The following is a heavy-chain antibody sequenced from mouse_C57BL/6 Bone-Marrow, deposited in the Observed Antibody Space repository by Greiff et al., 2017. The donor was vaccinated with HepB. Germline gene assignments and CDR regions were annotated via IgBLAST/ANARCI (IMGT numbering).Heavy chain of an antibody. CDR1: GYSITSGYY. V-gene: IGHV3-6*01. Sequence: EVKVEESGPGLVKPSQSLSLTCSVTGYSITSGYYWNWIRQFPGNKLEWMGYISYDGSNNYNPSLKNRISITRDTSKNQFFLKLNSVTTEDTATYYCATPYYYGSSYYYAMDYWGQGTSVTVSS. CDR2: ISYDGSN. J-gene: IGHJ4*01. D-gene: IGHD1-1*01. CDR3: ATPYYYGSSYYYAMDY.